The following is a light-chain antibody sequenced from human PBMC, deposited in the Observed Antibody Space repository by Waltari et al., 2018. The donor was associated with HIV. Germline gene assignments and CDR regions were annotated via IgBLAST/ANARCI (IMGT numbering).Light chain of an antibody. CDR3: CSYAGTYTYV. J-gene: IGLJ1*01. CDR2: EVF. Sequence: QSALTQPRSVSGSPGQSVTISCTGTASDIGYFDYVSWYQQYPGKAPKVSIHEVFQRPSGVPDRFTASKSGITASLTISGLQDEDEADYYCCSYAGTYTYVFGSGTTVTVL. V-gene: IGLV2-11*01. CDR1: ASDIGYFDY.